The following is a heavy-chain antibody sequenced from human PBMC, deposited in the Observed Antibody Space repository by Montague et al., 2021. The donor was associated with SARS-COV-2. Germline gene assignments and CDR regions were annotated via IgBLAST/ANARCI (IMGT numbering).Heavy chain of an antibody. CDR2: INQGGAP. D-gene: IGHD3-9*01. CDR1: RGSFSNYY. J-gene: IGHJ3*02. Sequence: TLSLTCAVSRGSFSNYYWTWIRQSPGKGLEWIGEINQGGAPNYTPSLQSRVTISLDTSKKQISLKLNSVTVADTAVFFCARGRPVQGSFRHFDSISSGALDIWAQGSLVIVSS. CDR3: ARGRPVQGSFRHFDSISSGALDI. V-gene: IGHV4-34*01.